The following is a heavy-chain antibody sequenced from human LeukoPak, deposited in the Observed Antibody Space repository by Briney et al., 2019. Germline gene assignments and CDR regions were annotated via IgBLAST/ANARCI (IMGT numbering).Heavy chain of an antibody. V-gene: IGHV1-69*13. CDR3: ASFYGSGSYWRTGYYYYMGV. CDR1: GYTFTSYA. D-gene: IGHD3-10*01. Sequence: ASVKVSCKASGYTFTSYAMNWVRQAPGQGLEWMGGIIPIFGTANYAQKFQGRVTITADESTSTAYMELSSLRSEDTAVYYCASFYGSGSYWRTGYYYYMGVWGKGTTVTISS. J-gene: IGHJ6*03. CDR2: IIPIFGTA.